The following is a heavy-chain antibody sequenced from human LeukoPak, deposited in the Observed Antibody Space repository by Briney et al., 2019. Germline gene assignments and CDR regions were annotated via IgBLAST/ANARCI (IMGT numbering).Heavy chain of an antibody. CDR2: IRYDGSNK. V-gene: IGHV3-30*02. CDR1: GFTFSSYG. CDR3: GAPTGGIVGWLVLDFDY. J-gene: IGHJ4*02. Sequence: QTGGSLRLSCAASGFTFSSYGMHWVRQAPGKGLEWVAFIRYDGSNKYYADSVKGRFTISRDNSKNTLYLQMNSLRAEDTAVYYCGAPTGGIVGWLVLDFDYWGKGTLVTVSS. D-gene: IGHD6-19*01.